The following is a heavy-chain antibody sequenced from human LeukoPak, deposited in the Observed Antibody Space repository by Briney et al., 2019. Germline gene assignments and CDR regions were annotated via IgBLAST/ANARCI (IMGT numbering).Heavy chain of an antibody. CDR1: GFTFSSYW. CDR2: IKQDGSEK. CDR3: ASATPTLDYTRDPPVGV. V-gene: IGHV3-7*01. J-gene: IGHJ6*02. Sequence: GGSLRLSCAASGFTFSSYWMSWVRQAPGKGLEWVANIKQDGSEKYYVDSVKGRFTISRDNAKNSLYLQMNSLRAEDTAVYYCASATPTLDYTRDPPVGVWGQGTTVTVSS. D-gene: IGHD4-11*01.